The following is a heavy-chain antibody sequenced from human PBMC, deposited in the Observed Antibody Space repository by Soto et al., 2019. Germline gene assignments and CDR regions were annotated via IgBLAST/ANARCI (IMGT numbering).Heavy chain of an antibody. Sequence: SETLSLTCTVSGGSISSGGYYWSWIRQHPGKGLEWIGYIYYSGSTYYNPSLKSRVTISVDTSKNQFSLKLSSVTAADTAVYYCARASVVVVAATRFDYWGQGTLVTVSS. D-gene: IGHD2-15*01. V-gene: IGHV4-31*03. CDR2: IYYSGST. CDR3: ARASVVVVAATRFDY. J-gene: IGHJ4*02. CDR1: GGSISSGGYY.